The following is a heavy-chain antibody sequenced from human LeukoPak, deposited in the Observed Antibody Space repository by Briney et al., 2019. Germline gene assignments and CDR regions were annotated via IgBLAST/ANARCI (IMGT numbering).Heavy chain of an antibody. CDR1: GYTFTSYD. J-gene: IGHJ4*02. CDR2: MNPNSGNT. Sequence: ASVKVSCKASGYTFTSYDINWVRQATGQGLEWMGWMNPNSGNTGYAQRFQGRVTMTRNTSISTAYMELSSLRSEDTAVYYCARGGTGYSSGWSGDFDYWGQGTLVTVSS. V-gene: IGHV1-8*01. CDR3: ARGGTGYSSGWSGDFDY. D-gene: IGHD6-19*01.